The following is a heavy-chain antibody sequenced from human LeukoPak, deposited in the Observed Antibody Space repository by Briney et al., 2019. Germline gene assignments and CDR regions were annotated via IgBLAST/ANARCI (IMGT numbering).Heavy chain of an antibody. CDR2: IIPIFGTA. J-gene: IGHJ4*02. D-gene: IGHD3-10*01. Sequence: SVKVSCKASGGTFSSYAISWVRQAPGQGVEWLGGIIPIFGTANYAQKFQGRVTITADKSTSTAYMELSSLRSEDTAVYYCARERGSGSYPYFDYWGQGTLVTVSS. V-gene: IGHV1-69*06. CDR3: ARERGSGSYPYFDY. CDR1: GGTFSSYA.